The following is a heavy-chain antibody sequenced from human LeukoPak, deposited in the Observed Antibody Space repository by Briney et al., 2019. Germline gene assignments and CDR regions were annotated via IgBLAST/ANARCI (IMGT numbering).Heavy chain of an antibody. Sequence: GGSLRLSCAASGFTFSDYWMHWVRQAPGKGLVWVARIDIDGFNPHYADSVKGRFTISRDNSKNTLYLQMNSLRAEDTAVYYCAKLGPDYDFWSGYYNKDAFDIWGQGTMVTVSS. D-gene: IGHD3-3*01. CDR3: AKLGPDYDFWSGYYNKDAFDI. CDR1: GFTFSDYW. J-gene: IGHJ3*02. CDR2: IDIDGFNP. V-gene: IGHV3-74*01.